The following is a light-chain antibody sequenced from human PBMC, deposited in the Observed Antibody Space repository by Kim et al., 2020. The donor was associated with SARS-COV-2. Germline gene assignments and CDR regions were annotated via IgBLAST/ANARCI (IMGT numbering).Light chain of an antibody. V-gene: IGLV8-61*01. Sequence: GGTVTLTCGLTSGSVSSGKYPSWYQQTPGQAPRTLIHTTNTRSSGVADRFSGSILGDKAALTISGAQAEDESDYYCVLYMGGGISVFGGGTQLTVL. CDR2: TTN. J-gene: IGLJ3*02. CDR3: VLYMGGGISV. CDR1: SGSVSSGKY.